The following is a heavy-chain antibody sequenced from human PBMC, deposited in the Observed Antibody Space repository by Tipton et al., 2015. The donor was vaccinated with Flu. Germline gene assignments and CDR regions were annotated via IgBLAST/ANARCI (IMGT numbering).Heavy chain of an antibody. J-gene: IGHJ4*02. V-gene: IGHV4-4*07. CDR3: AKDPAGYHDNSAYYIFDN. D-gene: IGHD3-22*01. Sequence: TLSLTCTVSGGSMSSFYWTWIRQPAGKGLEWIGRMYVSGSTKYNPSLKSRVTMSVDTSKNQFSLKLSSVTAADTAVYFCAKDPAGYHDNSAYYIFDNWGQGMLVSVSS. CDR2: MYVSGST. CDR1: GGSMSSFY.